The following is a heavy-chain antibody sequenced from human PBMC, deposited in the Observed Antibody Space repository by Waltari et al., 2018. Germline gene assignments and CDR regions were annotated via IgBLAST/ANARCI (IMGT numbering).Heavy chain of an antibody. D-gene: IGHD3-3*01. CDR1: GFTFSSYA. V-gene: IGHV3-23*03. CDR2: IYSVGST. CDR3: AKGRAYYDFWSGYPYYMDV. Sequence: EVQLLESGGGLVQPGGSLRLSCAASGFTFSSYAMSWVRQAPGKGLEWVSVIYSVGSTYDADSVKGRFTSSRDNSKNTLYLQMNSLRAEDTAVYYCAKGRAYYDFWSGYPYYMDVWGKGTTVTVSS. J-gene: IGHJ6*03.